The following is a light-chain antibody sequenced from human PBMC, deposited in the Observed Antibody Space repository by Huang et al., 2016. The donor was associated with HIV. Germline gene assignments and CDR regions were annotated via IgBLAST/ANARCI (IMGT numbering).Light chain of an antibody. CDR2: KAS. V-gene: IGKV1-5*03. J-gene: IGKJ1*01. Sequence: DIQMTQSPSTLSASVGDRVTITCRASQSINSWLAWYKQKPGKAPKLLIYKASSLQSGVPSRFSGSGSGTEFTLTINSLQPDDFATYYCQQYNAYRWTFGPGTKVEI. CDR1: QSINSW. CDR3: QQYNAYRWT.